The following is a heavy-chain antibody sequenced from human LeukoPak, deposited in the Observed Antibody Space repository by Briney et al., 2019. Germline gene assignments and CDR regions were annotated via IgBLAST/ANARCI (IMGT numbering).Heavy chain of an antibody. V-gene: IGHV4-59*08. D-gene: IGHD6-13*01. J-gene: IGHJ4*02. CDR2: IYYSGST. CDR3: ARRGIAAAGTFDY. CDR1: GGSISSYY. Sequence: SETLSLTCTVSGGSISSYYWSWIRQPPGKGLEWIGYIYYSGSTNYNPSLKSRVTISADTSKNQFSLKLSSVTAADTAVYYCARRGIAAAGTFDYWGQGTLVTVSS.